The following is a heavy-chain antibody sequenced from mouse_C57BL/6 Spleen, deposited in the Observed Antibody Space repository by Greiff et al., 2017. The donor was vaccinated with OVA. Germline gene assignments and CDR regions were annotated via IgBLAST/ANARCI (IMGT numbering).Heavy chain of an antibody. CDR2: ISYDGSN. J-gene: IGHJ2*01. Sequence: EVKLMESGPGLVKPSQSLSLTCSVTGYSITSGYYWNWIRQFPGNKLEWMGYISYDGSNNYNPSLKNRISITRDTSKNQFFLKLNSVTTEDTATYYCAREDGTGTNYWGQGTTLTVSS. CDR3: AREDGTGTNY. CDR1: GYSITSGYY. D-gene: IGHD4-1*01. V-gene: IGHV3-6*01.